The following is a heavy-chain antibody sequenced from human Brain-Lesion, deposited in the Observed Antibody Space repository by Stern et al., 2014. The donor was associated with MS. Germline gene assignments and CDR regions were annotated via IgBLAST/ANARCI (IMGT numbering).Heavy chain of an antibody. J-gene: IGHJ4*02. CDR2: VYYTGST. D-gene: IGHD1-26*01. CDR1: GGSITSSSYY. V-gene: IGHV4-39*01. CDR3: VRPDIMGTIWN. Sequence: VQLVESGPGLVKPSETLSLTCTVSGGSITSSSYYWGWIRQPPGRGLEYIGAVYYTGSTFYHQSLKSRVTLFVDTPKKPAALKLPSVTAADTAVYYCVRPDIMGTIWNWGQGTLVTVSS.